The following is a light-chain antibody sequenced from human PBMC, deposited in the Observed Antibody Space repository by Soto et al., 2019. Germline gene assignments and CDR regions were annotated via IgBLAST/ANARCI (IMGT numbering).Light chain of an antibody. CDR1: TAKIASSD. CDR2: ENT. J-gene: IGLJ1*01. Sequence: SGVTQPPPVLWAPGPGATIPRPGTTAKIASSDVHWYQQLPGTAPKLLIYENTNRPSGVPDRFSGSKSGTLASLAITGLQAEDEADYYCQSFDNSLSDYYVFGTGTKVTVL. V-gene: IGLV1-40*01. CDR3: QSFDNSLSDYYV.